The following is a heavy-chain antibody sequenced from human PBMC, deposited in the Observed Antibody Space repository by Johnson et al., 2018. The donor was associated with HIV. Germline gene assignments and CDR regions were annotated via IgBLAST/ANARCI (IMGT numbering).Heavy chain of an antibody. V-gene: IGHV3-30-3*01. Sequence: QVQLVESGGGLVQPGGSLRLSCAASGFTFSSYAMHWVSQAPGKGLEWVAVISYDGSNKYYADSVKGRFTISRDNSKNTLYLQMNSLRAEDTAVYYCAGVRNGRNAFDIWGQGTMVTVSS. CDR2: ISYDGSNK. D-gene: IGHD2-8*01. CDR3: AGVRNGRNAFDI. J-gene: IGHJ3*02. CDR1: GFTFSSYA.